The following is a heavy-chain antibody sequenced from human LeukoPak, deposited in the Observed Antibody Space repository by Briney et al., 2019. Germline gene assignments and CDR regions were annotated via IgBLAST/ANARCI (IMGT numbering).Heavy chain of an antibody. CDR3: ARDIAAAGYLFDY. Sequence: ASVKVSCKASGYTFTSYAMHWVRQAPGQRLEWMGWINAGNGNTKYSQKFQGRVTITRDTSASTAYMELSSLRSEDTAVYCCARDIAAAGYLFDYWGQGTLVTVSS. CDR2: INAGNGNT. CDR1: GYTFTSYA. J-gene: IGHJ4*02. D-gene: IGHD6-13*01. V-gene: IGHV1-3*01.